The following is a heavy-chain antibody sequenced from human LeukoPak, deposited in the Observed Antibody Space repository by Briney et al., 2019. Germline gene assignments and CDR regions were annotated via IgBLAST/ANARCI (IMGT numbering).Heavy chain of an antibody. V-gene: IGHV3-33*06. CDR3: AKAPHYDFWSGYSYYYYMDV. J-gene: IGHJ6*03. CDR2: IWYDGSNK. D-gene: IGHD3-3*01. Sequence: GGSLRLSCAASGFTFSSYGMHWVRQAPGKGLEWVAVIWYDGSNKYYADSVKGRFTISRDNSKNTLYLQMNSLRAEDTAVYYCAKAPHYDFWSGYSYYYYMDVWGKGTTVTVSS. CDR1: GFTFSSYG.